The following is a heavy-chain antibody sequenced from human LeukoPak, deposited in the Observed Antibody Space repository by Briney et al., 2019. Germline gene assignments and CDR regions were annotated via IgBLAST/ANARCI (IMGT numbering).Heavy chain of an antibody. CDR2: IYYSGST. V-gene: IGHV4-59*01. J-gene: IGHJ1*01. Sequence: SETLSLTCTVAGGSISSYYWSWIRQPPGKGLAWIGYIYYSGSTNYNPSLKSRVTISVDTSKNQFSLKLSSVTAADTAVYYCAVGYYDILTGYYPFQHWGQGTLVTVSS. CDR3: AVGYYDILTGYYPFQH. D-gene: IGHD3-9*01. CDR1: GGSISSYY.